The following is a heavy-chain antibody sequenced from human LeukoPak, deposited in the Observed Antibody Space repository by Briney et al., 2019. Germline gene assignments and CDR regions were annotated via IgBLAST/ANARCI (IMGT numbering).Heavy chain of an antibody. D-gene: IGHD5-12*01. CDR2: ISGSGGST. J-gene: IGHJ4*02. Sequence: PGGSLRLSCAASGFAFSSYGMSWVRQAPGKGLEWVSAISGSGGSTYYADSVKGRFTVSRDNAKTSLYLQMNSLRVEDTAVYYCARPGGYGVQPLDYWGQGTLVTVAS. CDR1: GFAFSSYG. V-gene: IGHV3-23*01. CDR3: ARPGGYGVQPLDY.